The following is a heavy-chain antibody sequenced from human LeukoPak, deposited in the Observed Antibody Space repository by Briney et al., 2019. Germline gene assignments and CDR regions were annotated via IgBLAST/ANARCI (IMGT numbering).Heavy chain of an antibody. J-gene: IGHJ5*02. CDR2: ISSSSSYI. D-gene: IGHD3-22*01. CDR1: GFTFSSYS. CDR3: ARDNHRHYCDSSGYYNH. Sequence: GGSLRLSCAAPGFTFSSYSMNWVRQAPGKGLEWVSSISSSSSYIYYADSVKGRFTISRDNAKNSLYLQMNSLRAEDTAVYYCARDNHRHYCDSSGYYNHWGQGTLVTVSS. V-gene: IGHV3-21*01.